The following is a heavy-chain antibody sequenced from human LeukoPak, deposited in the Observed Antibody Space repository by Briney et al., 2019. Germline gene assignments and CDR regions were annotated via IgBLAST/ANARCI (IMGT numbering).Heavy chain of an antibody. Sequence: GGSLRLSCTASGFTFSSYWMDWVRQAPGKGLEWVASVKKDGSEKKYVDSVKGRFTTSRDNAKNSLYLEMNSLRTEDTAVYYCTRGIVASVIYYYYMDVWGKGTTVTVSS. CDR1: GFTFSSYW. CDR3: TRGIVASVIYYYYMDV. V-gene: IGHV3-7*01. J-gene: IGHJ6*03. CDR2: VKKDGSEK. D-gene: IGHD5-12*01.